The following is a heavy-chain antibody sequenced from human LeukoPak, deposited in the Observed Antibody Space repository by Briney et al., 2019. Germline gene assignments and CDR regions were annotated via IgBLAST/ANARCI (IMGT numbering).Heavy chain of an antibody. Sequence: GGSLRLSCAASGFTFSSYSMIWVRQAPGKGLEWVSSISSSSNYIYYADSVKGRFTISGDNAKNSLYLQMNSLRAEDTAVYYCARVQGGSSFYYYGMDVWGQGTTVTVSS. D-gene: IGHD6-6*01. J-gene: IGHJ6*02. CDR2: ISSSSNYI. CDR1: GFTFSSYS. V-gene: IGHV3-21*01. CDR3: ARVQGGSSFYYYGMDV.